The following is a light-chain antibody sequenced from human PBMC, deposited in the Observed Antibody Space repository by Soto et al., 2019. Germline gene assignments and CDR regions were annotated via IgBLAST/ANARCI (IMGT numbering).Light chain of an antibody. Sequence: SALTQPPSASGTPGQRVTISCSGSSSNIGSNYVYWYQQLPGTAPKLLIYRNNQRPSGVPDRFSGSKSGTSASLAISGLRSEEEADYYCAAWDDSLSGYVFGTGTKVTVL. V-gene: IGLV1-47*01. CDR1: SSNIGSNY. CDR3: AAWDDSLSGYV. CDR2: RNN. J-gene: IGLJ1*01.